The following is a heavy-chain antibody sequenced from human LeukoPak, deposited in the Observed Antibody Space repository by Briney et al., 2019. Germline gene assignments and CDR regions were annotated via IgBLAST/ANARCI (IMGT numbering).Heavy chain of an antibody. CDR2: LNPRTGAT. CDR1: GYTFVDCY. V-gene: IGHV1-2*02. CDR3: ARDHRLGRTGYDMPAD. D-gene: IGHD7-27*01. Sequence: GASVKVSCKASGYTFVDCYVYWIRQAPGRGLEWMGWLNPRTGATKYAQKFQARVTMTRDTSKQTAYMELTSLRSDDTALYFCARDHRLGRTGYDMPADWGQGTLVTVSS. J-gene: IGHJ4*02.